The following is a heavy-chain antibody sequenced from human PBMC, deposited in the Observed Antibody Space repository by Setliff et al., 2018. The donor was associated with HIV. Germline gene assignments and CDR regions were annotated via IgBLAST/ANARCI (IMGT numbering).Heavy chain of an antibody. CDR3: VRGGTGWLRGLFDY. D-gene: IGHD5-12*01. CDR2: VHTSGSS. CDR1: GGSISDFY. V-gene: IGHV4-4*08. J-gene: IGHJ4*02. Sequence: PSETLSLTCDVSGGSISDFYWSWIRQSPRWGLEWIGYVHTSGSSTYNLSLKSRATISVDTSTNQCSLTLTSLTAADTGVYYCVRGGTGWLRGLFDYWGRGILVTVSS.